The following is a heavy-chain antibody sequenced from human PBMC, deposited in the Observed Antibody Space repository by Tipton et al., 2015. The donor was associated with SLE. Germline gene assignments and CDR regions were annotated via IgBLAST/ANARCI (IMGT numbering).Heavy chain of an antibody. CDR2: TYYSGST. D-gene: IGHD3-22*01. CDR3: ARAGPYYDSSGYYYLAFDI. CDR1: GGSISSYY. J-gene: IGHJ3*02. Sequence: LRLSCTVSGGSISSYYWSWIRQPPGKGLEWIGYTYYSGSTNYNPSLKSRVTISVDTSKNQFSLKLSSVTAADTAVYYCARAGPYYDSSGYYYLAFDIWGQGTMVTVSS. V-gene: IGHV4-59*01.